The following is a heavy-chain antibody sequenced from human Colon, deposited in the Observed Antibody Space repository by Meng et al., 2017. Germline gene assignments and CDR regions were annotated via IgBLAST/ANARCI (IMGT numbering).Heavy chain of an antibody. Sequence: SETLSLTCTVSGGSLNTYYWSWVRQPADKGLEWIGRISTSGSTKYTPSLETRFTMSVDTSKNILSLKLNSVTAADTAVYYCARASTITGRAFDVWGQGTMVTVSS. V-gene: IGHV4-4*07. J-gene: IGHJ3*01. D-gene: IGHD5-24*01. CDR3: ARASTITGRAFDV. CDR2: ISTSGST. CDR1: GGSLNTYY.